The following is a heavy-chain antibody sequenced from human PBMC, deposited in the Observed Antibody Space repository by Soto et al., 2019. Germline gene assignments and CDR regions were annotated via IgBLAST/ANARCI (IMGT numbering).Heavy chain of an antibody. CDR2: ITVYKGDT. CDR1: GYSFTYRY. V-gene: IGHV1-45*02. CDR3: VRSPLAGPLPDDVLDE. Sequence: QMKLVQTGTEVKKTGSSVKISCKASGYSFTYRYLHWVRQAPGQPFDWMGWITVYKGDTKYTQRFQHSVTIKRETYLTAVYMEMRTLTSEDTSMDYCVRSPLAGPLPDDVLDEWGQGTMVTVSS. J-gene: IGHJ3*01.